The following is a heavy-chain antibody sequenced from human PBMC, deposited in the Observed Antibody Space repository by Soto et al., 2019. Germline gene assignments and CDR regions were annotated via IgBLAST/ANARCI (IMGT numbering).Heavy chain of an antibody. V-gene: IGHV3-7*05. Sequence: GGSLRLSCAASGFTFSSYWMSWVRQAPGKGLEWVANIKQDGSEKYYVDSVKGRFTISRDNAKNSLYLQMNSLRAEDTAVYYCARDPIAVAGTPRYYYYYGMDVWGQGTTVTVSS. D-gene: IGHD6-19*01. CDR3: ARDPIAVAGTPRYYYYYGMDV. CDR2: IKQDGSEK. J-gene: IGHJ6*02. CDR1: GFTFSSYW.